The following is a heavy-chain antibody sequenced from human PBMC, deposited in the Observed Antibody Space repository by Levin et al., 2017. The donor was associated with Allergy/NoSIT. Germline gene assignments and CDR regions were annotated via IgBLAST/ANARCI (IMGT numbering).Heavy chain of an antibody. D-gene: IGHD3-9*01. CDR1: GYSFTSYW. CDR3: ARGDDILTGDLYYYYGMDV. CDR2: IYPGDSDT. J-gene: IGHJ6*02. V-gene: IGHV5-51*01. Sequence: GGSLRLSCKGSGYSFTSYWIGWVRQMPGKGLEWMGIIYPGDSDTRYSPSFQGQVTISADKSISTAYLQWSSLKASDTAMYYCARGDDILTGDLYYYYGMDVWGQGTTVTVSS.